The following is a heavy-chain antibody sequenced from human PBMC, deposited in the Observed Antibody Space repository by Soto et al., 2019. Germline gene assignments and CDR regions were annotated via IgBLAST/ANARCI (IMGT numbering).Heavy chain of an antibody. V-gene: IGHV1-2*02. Sequence: GASVKVSCKASGYPFPTYYLHWVRQAPGQGPEWMGWINPDSGSTHYAKKFEGRVSLTRDMSASTAYIEVTSLTSEDTAIYYCAREGAHYTPLDHWGQGTLVTVSS. CDR3: AREGAHYTPLDH. CDR2: INPDSGST. J-gene: IGHJ4*02. CDR1: GYPFPTYY. D-gene: IGHD2-15*01.